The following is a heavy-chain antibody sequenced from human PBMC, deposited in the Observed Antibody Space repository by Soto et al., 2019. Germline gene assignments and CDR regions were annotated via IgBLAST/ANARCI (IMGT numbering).Heavy chain of an antibody. CDR1: GFTFSSYG. CDR3: GRDGYCSGGSCTKGYYYVMDV. V-gene: IGHV3-33*01. J-gene: IGHJ6*02. CDR2: IWYDGSNK. Sequence: QVQLVESGGGVVQPGRSLRLSCAASGFTFSSYGMHWVRQAPGKGLEWVAVIWYDGSNKYYADSVKGRFTISRDNSKNTLYLQMNSLRAEDTAVYYCGRDGYCSGGSCTKGYYYVMDVWGQGTTVTVSS. D-gene: IGHD2-15*01.